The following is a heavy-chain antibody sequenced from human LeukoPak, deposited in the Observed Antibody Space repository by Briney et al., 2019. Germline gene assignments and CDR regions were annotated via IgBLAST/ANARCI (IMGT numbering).Heavy chain of an antibody. CDR3: ARHRRQYCSSTSCYMGY. V-gene: IGHV3-23*01. CDR2: IYNSGAKI. D-gene: IGHD2-2*02. J-gene: IGHJ4*02. CDR1: GLTFSTYS. Sequence: GGSLRLSCAVSGLTFSTYSMTWVRQGPGKGLEWVSSIYNSGAKIFYADSVKGRFTISRDNSKNTLYPQMNSLRAEDTAVYYCARHRRQYCSSTSCYMGYWGQGTLVTVSS.